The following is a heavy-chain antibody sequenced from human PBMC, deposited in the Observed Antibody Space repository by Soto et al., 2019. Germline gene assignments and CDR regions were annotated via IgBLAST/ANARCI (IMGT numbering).Heavy chain of an antibody. CDR3: IRGFAPLDY. CDR2: ISGSDDTT. CDR1: GFTFSSYA. V-gene: IGHV3-23*01. Sequence: EVQLLESGGGLVQPGGSLRLSCAASGFTFSSYAMTWVRQAPGKGLEWVSGISGSDDTTFYADSVKGRFTISRDNSKRTLYLQMNSLRADDTAVYFCIRGFAPLDYWGQGTRVTVSS. D-gene: IGHD3-10*01. J-gene: IGHJ4*02.